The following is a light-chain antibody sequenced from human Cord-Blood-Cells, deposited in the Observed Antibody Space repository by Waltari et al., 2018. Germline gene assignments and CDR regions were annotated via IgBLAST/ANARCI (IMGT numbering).Light chain of an antibody. CDR1: SRDVGGYNY. CDR3: CSYAGSYNYV. Sequence: QSALTQPRSVSGSPGQSVTISCTGTSRDVGGYNYVSWYHQHPGKAPKLMIYDVSKRPSGVPDRFSGSKSGNTASLTISGLQAEDEADYYCCSYAGSYNYVFGTGTKVTVL. J-gene: IGLJ1*01. V-gene: IGLV2-11*01. CDR2: DVS.